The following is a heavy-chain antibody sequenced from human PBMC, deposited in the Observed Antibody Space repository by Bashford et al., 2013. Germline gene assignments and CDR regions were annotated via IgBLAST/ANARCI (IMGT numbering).Heavy chain of an antibody. CDR2: ITGSGGST. CDR3: AKAGPPNSNYEGYGMDV. D-gene: IGHD4-11*01. V-gene: IGHV3-23*01. Sequence: VRQAPGKGLEWVSAITGSGGSTYYADSVKGRFTVSRDNSKNTLYLQMNSLRAEDTAVYFCAKAGPPNSNYEGYGMDVWGQGTTVTVSS. J-gene: IGHJ6*02.